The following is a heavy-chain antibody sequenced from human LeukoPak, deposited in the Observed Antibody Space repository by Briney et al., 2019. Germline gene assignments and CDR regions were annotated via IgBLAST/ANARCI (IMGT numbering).Heavy chain of an antibody. CDR3: AKDWGSGGWYNYFDP. CDR1: GFTISSHG. CDR2: IAYHGNTE. V-gene: IGHV3-30*18. J-gene: IGHJ5*02. Sequence: GGSLRLSCAVSGFTISSHGMHWVRQASGKGPEWVAMIAYHGNTEYYGDSVKGRFTISRDNSKNTLYLQMDSLRAEDTAVYHCAKDWGSGGWYNYFDPWGQGTLVTVSS. D-gene: IGHD6-19*01.